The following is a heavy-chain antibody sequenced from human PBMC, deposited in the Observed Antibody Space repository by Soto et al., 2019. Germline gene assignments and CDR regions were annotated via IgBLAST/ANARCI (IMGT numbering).Heavy chain of an antibody. CDR1: GFTFSSYA. J-gene: IGHJ4*02. V-gene: IGHV3-23*01. D-gene: IGHD1-1*01. Sequence: GGSLRLSCAASGFTFSSYAMSWVRQAPGKGLEWVSAISGSGGSTYYADSVKGRFTISRDNSKNTLNLQMNSLRAEDTAVYYWAKDSVERRFGSVFDYWGQGTLVTVSS. CDR3: AKDSVERRFGSVFDY. CDR2: ISGSGGST.